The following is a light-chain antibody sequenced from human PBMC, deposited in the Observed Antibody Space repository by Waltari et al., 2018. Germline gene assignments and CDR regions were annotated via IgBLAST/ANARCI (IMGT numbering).Light chain of an antibody. V-gene: IGKV3-11*01. Sequence: EIVMTQSPATRSLSPGERANISCRASRSVNNFLLWYQQKPGQAPRLVMIDGWSRASGIPARFSGSGSGTDFNLTISSLEPDDFAVYYCQHRANRPPWTFGQGTRVEV. CDR1: RSVNNF. J-gene: IGKJ1*01. CDR2: DGW. CDR3: QHRANRPPWT.